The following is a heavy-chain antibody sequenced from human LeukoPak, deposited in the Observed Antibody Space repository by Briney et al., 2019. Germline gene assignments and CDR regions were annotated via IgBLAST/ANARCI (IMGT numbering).Heavy chain of an antibody. V-gene: IGHV4-4*09. D-gene: IGHD2-2*01. CDR1: GGSISSYY. Sequence: SETLSLTCTVSGGSISSYYRSWIRQPPGKGLEWIGYIYTSGSTNYNPSLKSRVTISVDTSKNQFSLKLSSVTAADTAVYYCARLGARVVVPAAIWFDPWGQGTLVTVSS. CDR3: ARLGARVVVPAAIWFDP. CDR2: IYTSGST. J-gene: IGHJ5*02.